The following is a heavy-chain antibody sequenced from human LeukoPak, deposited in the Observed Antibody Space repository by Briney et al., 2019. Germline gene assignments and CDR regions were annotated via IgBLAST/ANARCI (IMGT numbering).Heavy chain of an antibody. CDR3: AKDKVLRYFDWLFDLDY. CDR2: ISISSSYI. V-gene: IGHV3-21*01. D-gene: IGHD3-9*01. J-gene: IGHJ4*02. Sequence: PGGSLRLSCAASGFTFSRYSMNWVRQAPGKGLEWVSSISISSSYIYYADSVKGRFTMSRDNAKNSLYLQVNSLRAEDTAEYYCAKDKVLRYFDWLFDLDYWGQGTLVTVSS. CDR1: GFTFSRYS.